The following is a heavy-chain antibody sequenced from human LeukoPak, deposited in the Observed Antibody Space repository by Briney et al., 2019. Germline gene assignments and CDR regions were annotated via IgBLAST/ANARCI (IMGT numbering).Heavy chain of an antibody. CDR3: ARDPLGGLFDY. D-gene: IGHD3-16*01. CDR2: IYYSGST. J-gene: IGHJ4*02. CDR1: GGSISSYY. Sequence: SETLSLTCTVSGGSISSYYWSWIRQPPGKGLEWIGYIYYSGSTNYNPSLKSRVTISVDTSKNQFSLKLSSVTAADTAVYYCARDPLGGLFDYWGQGTLVTVSS. V-gene: IGHV4-59*01.